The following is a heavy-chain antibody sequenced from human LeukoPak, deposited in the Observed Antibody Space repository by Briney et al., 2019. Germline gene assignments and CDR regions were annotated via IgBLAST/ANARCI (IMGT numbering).Heavy chain of an antibody. Sequence: SETLSLTCTVSGGSISSSSYYWGWIRQPPGKGLEWIGSIYYSGSAYYNPSLKSRVTIPVDTSKNQFSLKLSSVTAADTAVYYCARLIGGLFDYWGQGTLVTVSS. V-gene: IGHV4-39*01. CDR3: ARLIGGLFDY. CDR2: IYYSGSA. J-gene: IGHJ4*02. CDR1: GGSISSSSYY. D-gene: IGHD1-26*01.